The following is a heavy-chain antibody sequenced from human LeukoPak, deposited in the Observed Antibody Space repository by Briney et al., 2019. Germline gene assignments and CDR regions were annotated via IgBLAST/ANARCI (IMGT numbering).Heavy chain of an antibody. Sequence: GGSLRLSCAASGFTFSDYCMGWIRQAPGKGLEWVSYVNSSGSTVYYPDFVKGRFTISRANAKNLLYLQMNMLAAEDAADYYWAGDPRRTLVRGHIVYYWGQGGLLTVSS. CDR2: VNSSGSTV. V-gene: IGHV3-11*01. CDR1: GFTFSDYC. J-gene: IGHJ4*02. D-gene: IGHD3-10*01. CDR3: AGDPRRTLVRGHIVYY.